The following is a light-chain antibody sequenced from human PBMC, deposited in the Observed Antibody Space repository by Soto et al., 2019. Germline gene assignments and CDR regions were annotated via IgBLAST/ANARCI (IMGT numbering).Light chain of an antibody. V-gene: IGLV1-40*01. CDR1: SSNFGAGYD. CDR2: SYS. Sequence: QAVVTQPPSVSGAPGQRVTISCTGSSSNFGAGYDVHWYQQLPGTAPKLLIYSYSTRPSGVPDRFSGSKSGTSASLAITGLQAEDEADYYCQSYDSSLSGHVVFGGGTKVTVL. J-gene: IGLJ2*01. CDR3: QSYDSSLSGHVV.